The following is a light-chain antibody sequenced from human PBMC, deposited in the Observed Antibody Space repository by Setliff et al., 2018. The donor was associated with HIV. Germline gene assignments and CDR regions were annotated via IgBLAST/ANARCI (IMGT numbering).Light chain of an antibody. CDR2: EVN. CDR1: SNDVGYYNS. CDR3: SSYAVSNTVL. V-gene: IGLV2-8*01. Sequence: QSVLTQPPSASASPGQSVAIPCTGTSNDVGYYNSVSWYQQSPGKAPKLMIYEVNKRPSGVPDRFSGSKSGNTASLTVSGLQAEDEAYYYCSSYAVSNTVLFGGGTKVTVL. J-gene: IGLJ2*01.